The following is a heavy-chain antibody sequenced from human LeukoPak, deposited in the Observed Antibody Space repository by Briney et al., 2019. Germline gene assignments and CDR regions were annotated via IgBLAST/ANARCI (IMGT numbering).Heavy chain of an antibody. Sequence: SETLSLTCTVSGASITTHYWSWIRQPPGKGLEWIGYIYYSGSTKYNPSLKSRVTISVDTSKNQFSLKLSSVTAADTAVYYCARGARAGYNLEPFDYWGQGTLVTVSS. V-gene: IGHV4-59*08. CDR2: IYYSGST. CDR3: ARGARAGYNLEPFDY. D-gene: IGHD5-24*01. J-gene: IGHJ4*02. CDR1: GASITTHY.